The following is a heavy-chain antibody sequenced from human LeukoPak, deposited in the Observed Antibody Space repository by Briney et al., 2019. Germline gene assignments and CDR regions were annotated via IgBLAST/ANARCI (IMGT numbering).Heavy chain of an antibody. J-gene: IGHJ4*02. CDR1: GFTFSSYA. Sequence: GGSLRLSCAASGFTFSSYAMHWVRQAPGKGLGWVAVISYDGSNKYYADSVKGRFTISRDNSKNTLYLQMNSLRAEDTAVYYCAREIWGLLGYCSSTSCYALDYWGQGTLVTVSS. CDR2: ISYDGSNK. V-gene: IGHV3-30-3*01. CDR3: AREIWGLLGYCSSTSCYALDY. D-gene: IGHD2-2*01.